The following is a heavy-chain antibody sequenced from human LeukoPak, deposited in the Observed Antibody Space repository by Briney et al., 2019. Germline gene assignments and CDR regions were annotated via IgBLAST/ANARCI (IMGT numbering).Heavy chain of an antibody. CDR1: GGSISSGDYY. V-gene: IGHV4-30-4*08. J-gene: IGHJ5*02. Sequence: SETLSLTCTVSGGSISSGDYYWRWIRQPPGKGLEWIGYIYYSGSTYYNPSLKSRVTISVDTSKNQFSLKLTSVTAADTAVYYCARHYGAHYYDSSGLVPLHAPKSIWFDPWGQGTLVTVSS. CDR3: ARHYGAHYYDSSGLVPLHAPKSIWFDP. D-gene: IGHD3-22*01. CDR2: IYYSGST.